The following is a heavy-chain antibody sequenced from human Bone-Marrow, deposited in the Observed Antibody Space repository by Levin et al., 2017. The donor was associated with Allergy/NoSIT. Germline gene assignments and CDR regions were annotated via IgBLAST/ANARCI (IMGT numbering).Heavy chain of an antibody. CDR2: INPSGGST. CDR1: GYTFTSYY. V-gene: IGHV1-46*01. Sequence: ASVKVSCKASGYTFTSYYMHWVRQAPGQGLEWMGIINPSGGSTSYAQKFQGRVTMTRDTSTSTVYMELSSLRSEDTAVYYCARRGTLTVTTLDWFDPWGQGTLVTVSS. CDR3: ARRGTLTVTTLDWFDP. D-gene: IGHD4-17*01. J-gene: IGHJ5*02.